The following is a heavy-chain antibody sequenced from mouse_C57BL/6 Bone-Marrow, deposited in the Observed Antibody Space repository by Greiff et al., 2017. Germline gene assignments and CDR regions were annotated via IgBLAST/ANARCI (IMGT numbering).Heavy chain of an antibody. CDR1: GYAFTNYL. V-gene: IGHV1-54*01. J-gene: IGHJ2*01. Sequence: VQLQQSGAELVRPGPSVKVSCKASGYAFTNYLLEWVKQRPGQGLEWIGVINPGRGGTNYNEKFKGKATLTADKSSSTAYMQLSSLTSEDSAVYFCARSVYYYGSSPGYFDYWGQGTTLTVSS. D-gene: IGHD1-1*01. CDR3: ARSVYYYGSSPGYFDY. CDR2: INPGRGGT.